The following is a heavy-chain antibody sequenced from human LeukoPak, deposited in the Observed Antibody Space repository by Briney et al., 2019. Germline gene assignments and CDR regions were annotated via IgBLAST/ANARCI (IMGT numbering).Heavy chain of an antibody. CDR3: ARRVGNSGSLRNFDS. D-gene: IGHD1-26*01. Sequence: GESLKISCKGSRYSFTSHYIAWVRQMPGKGLEWMGIINPGDSDITYSPSFQGQATISADKSITTAYLQWSSLKASDTAIYYCARRVGNSGSLRNFDSWGQGTLVTVSS. CDR2: INPGDSDI. CDR1: RYSFTSHY. J-gene: IGHJ4*02. V-gene: IGHV5-51*01.